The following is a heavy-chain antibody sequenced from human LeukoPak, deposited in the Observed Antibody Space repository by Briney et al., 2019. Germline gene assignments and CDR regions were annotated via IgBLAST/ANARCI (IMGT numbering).Heavy chain of an antibody. CDR2: INPSGGST. CDR1: GYTFTSYY. CDR3: ARSRIWSGYYKGPLDYYGMDV. J-gene: IGHJ6*02. V-gene: IGHV1-46*01. D-gene: IGHD3-3*01. Sequence: GASVKVSRKASGYTFTSYYMHWVRQAPGQGLEWMGIINPSGGSTSYAQKFQGRVTMTRDTSTSTVYMELSSPRSEDTAVYYCARSRIWSGYYKGPLDYYGMDVWGQGTTATVSS.